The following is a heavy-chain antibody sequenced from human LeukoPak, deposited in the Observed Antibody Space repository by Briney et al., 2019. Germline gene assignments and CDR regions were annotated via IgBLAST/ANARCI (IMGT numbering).Heavy chain of an antibody. V-gene: IGHV3-30-3*01. CDR2: VSFDGGLK. D-gene: IGHD4-17*01. J-gene: IGHJ4*02. CDR1: RFPFSNYA. CDR3: ARDRELNTADY. Sequence: GGSLRLSCAASRFPFSNYAMHWVRQAPGKGLEWVAFVSFDGGLKDYGDSVTGRFTISRDKSNDTVSLHMNSLRPEDTAVYYCARDRELNTADYWGQGTLVTVSS.